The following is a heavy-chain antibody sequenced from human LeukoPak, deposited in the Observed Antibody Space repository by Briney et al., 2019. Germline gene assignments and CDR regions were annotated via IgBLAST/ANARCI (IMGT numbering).Heavy chain of an antibody. Sequence: GSSVTVSCKSSVYTFTGYYMHWVRQAPGQGLEWMGWINPNSGGTNYAQKFQGRVTMTRDTSISTAYMELSRLRSDDTAVYYCARARNYGSGSSSPFDPWGQGTLVTVSS. CDR3: ARARNYGSGSSSPFDP. CDR2: INPNSGGT. D-gene: IGHD3-10*01. V-gene: IGHV1-2*02. J-gene: IGHJ5*02. CDR1: VYTFTGYY.